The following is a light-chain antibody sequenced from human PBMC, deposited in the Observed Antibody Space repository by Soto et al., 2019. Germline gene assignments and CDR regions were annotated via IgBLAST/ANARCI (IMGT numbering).Light chain of an antibody. CDR2: GAS. V-gene: IGKV3-20*01. J-gene: IGKJ1*01. CDR3: QQYGSSPGT. Sequence: EIVLTQSPGTLSLSPGERATLSCRASQSVSSSYLAWYQQKPGQAPRLLIYGASSRATGIPDRFSGSGSGPDFTLTISRLEPEDFAVYYCQQYGSSPGTFGQGTKVEIQ. CDR1: QSVSSSY.